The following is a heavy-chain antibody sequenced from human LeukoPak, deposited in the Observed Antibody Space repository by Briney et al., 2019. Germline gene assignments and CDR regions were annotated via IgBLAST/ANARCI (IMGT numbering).Heavy chain of an antibody. CDR2: ISSSSSYI. Sequence: GGSLRLSCAASGFTFSSYSMNWVRQAPGKGLEWVSSISSSSSYIYYADSVKGRFTISRDNAKNSLYLQMNSLRAEDTAVYYCAKSAPHYEELVNFDYWGQGTLVTVSS. D-gene: IGHD1-26*01. CDR3: AKSAPHYEELVNFDY. J-gene: IGHJ4*02. V-gene: IGHV3-21*04. CDR1: GFTFSSYS.